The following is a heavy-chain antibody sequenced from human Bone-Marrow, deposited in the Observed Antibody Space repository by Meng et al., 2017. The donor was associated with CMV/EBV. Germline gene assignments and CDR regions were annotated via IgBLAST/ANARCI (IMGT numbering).Heavy chain of an antibody. D-gene: IGHD1-26*01. V-gene: IGHV3-53*01. CDR1: GFTFSSYS. CDR3: ARVSGSYYYFGMDF. J-gene: IGHJ6*02. Sequence: GESLKISCAASGFTFSSYSMNWVRQAPGKGLEWVSVIYPAGSTYYADSVKGRFTISRDSSKNTLHLQMNSLRAEDTAVYYCARVSGSYYYFGMDFWGQGTTVTVSS. CDR2: IYPAGST.